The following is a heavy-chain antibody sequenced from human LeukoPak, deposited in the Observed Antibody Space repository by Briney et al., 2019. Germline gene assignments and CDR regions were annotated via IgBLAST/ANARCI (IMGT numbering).Heavy chain of an antibody. V-gene: IGHV4-30-4*01. CDR3: ARENFGVALSPIDY. CDR1: GGSISSGDYY. Sequence: SETLSLTCTVSGGSISSGDYYWSWIRQPPGKGLEWIGYIYYSGSTYYNPSLKSRVTISVDTSMNQFSLKLSSVTAADTAVDYCARENFGVALSPIDYWGQGTLVTVSS. CDR2: IYYSGST. J-gene: IGHJ4*02. D-gene: IGHD3-3*01.